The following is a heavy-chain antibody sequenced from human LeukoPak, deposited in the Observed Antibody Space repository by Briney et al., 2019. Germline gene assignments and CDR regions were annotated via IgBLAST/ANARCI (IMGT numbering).Heavy chain of an antibody. J-gene: IGHJ4*02. D-gene: IGHD3-10*01. CDR1: GYTFTGYY. CDR3: ARDPSYYYGSGSYGGYFDY. Sequence: ASVKVSCKASGYTFTGYYMHWVRQAPGQGLEWMGRINPNSGGTNYAQKLQGRVTMTTDTSTSTAYMELRSLRSDDTAVYYCARDPSYYYGSGSYGGYFDYWGQGTLVTVSS. V-gene: IGHV1-2*06. CDR2: INPNSGGT.